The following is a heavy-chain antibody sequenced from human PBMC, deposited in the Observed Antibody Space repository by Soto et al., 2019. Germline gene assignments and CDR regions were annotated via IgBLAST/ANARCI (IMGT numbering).Heavy chain of an antibody. Sequence: PSETLSLTCDVSGGSISNSNWWSWVRQPPGKGLEWIGEIYHSGNTHYNPYLKSRVTISVDKSNNQFSLKLNSVTAADTAVYYCARDLGDSTGYYYQGGSAFDIWGHGTMVTVSS. CDR2: IYHSGNT. CDR3: ARDLGDSTGYYYQGGSAFDI. CDR1: GGSISNSNW. D-gene: IGHD3-22*01. J-gene: IGHJ3*02. V-gene: IGHV4-4*02.